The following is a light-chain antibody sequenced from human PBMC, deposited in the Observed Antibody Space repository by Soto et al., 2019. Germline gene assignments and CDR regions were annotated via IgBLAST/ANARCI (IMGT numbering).Light chain of an antibody. CDR3: AAWDDSLNGVV. CDR1: NSNIGSNT. J-gene: IGLJ2*01. V-gene: IGLV1-44*01. CDR2: KND. Sequence: QSLLTQPPSASGTPGQRVTISCSGSNSNIGSNTVNWYQQLPGTAPKLLIYKNDQRPSGVPDRFSGSKSGTSASLAISGLQSDDEADYYCAAWDDSLNGVVFGGGTKLTVL.